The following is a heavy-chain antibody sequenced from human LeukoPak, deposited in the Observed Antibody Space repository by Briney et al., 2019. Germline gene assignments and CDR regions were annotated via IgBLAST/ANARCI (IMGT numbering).Heavy chain of an antibody. Sequence: ASVKVSCKASGGTFSSYAISWVRQAPGQGLEWMGWISAYNGNTNYAQKLQGRVTMTTDTSTSTAYMELRSLRSDDTAVYYCARSWYYYYYYMDVWGKGTTVTISS. D-gene: IGHD6-13*01. J-gene: IGHJ6*03. CDR1: GGTFSSYA. CDR2: ISAYNGNT. V-gene: IGHV1-18*01. CDR3: ARSWYYYYYYMDV.